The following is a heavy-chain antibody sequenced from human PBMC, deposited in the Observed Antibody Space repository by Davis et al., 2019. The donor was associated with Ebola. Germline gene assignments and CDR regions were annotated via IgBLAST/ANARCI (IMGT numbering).Heavy chain of an antibody. CDR2: INHSGST. CDR3: ARSHYSNYAIPKYYFDY. CDR1: GGSFSGYY. D-gene: IGHD4-11*01. V-gene: IGHV4-34*01. J-gene: IGHJ4*02. Sequence: MPSETLSLTCAVYGGSFSGYYWSWIRQPPGKGLEWLGEINHSGSTNYNPSLKSRVTISVDTSKNQFSLKLSSVTAADTAVYYCARSHYSNYAIPKYYFDYWGQGTLVTVSS.